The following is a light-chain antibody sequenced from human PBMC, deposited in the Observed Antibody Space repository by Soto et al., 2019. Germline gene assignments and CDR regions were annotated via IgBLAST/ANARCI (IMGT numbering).Light chain of an antibody. CDR2: DDS. Sequence: SYELTQPPSVSVAPGQTARVTSGGNNIGSKSVDWYQQKPGQAPVLVVYDDSDRPSGIPERFPGSNSGNTATLTISRVEAGDEADYYCQVWDSSSDFYGFGTGTKVTVL. J-gene: IGLJ1*01. CDR1: NIGSKS. CDR3: QVWDSSSDFYG. V-gene: IGLV3-21*02.